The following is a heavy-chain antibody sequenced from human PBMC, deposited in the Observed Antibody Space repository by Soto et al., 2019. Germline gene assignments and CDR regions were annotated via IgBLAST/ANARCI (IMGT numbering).Heavy chain of an antibody. Sequence: PSETLSLTCTVSGGSISSGGYYWSWIRQHPWKGLEWIGYIYYSGSTYYNPSLKSRVTISVDTSKNQFSLKLSSVTAADTAVYYCARDRICNGGSCYGLEYWGQGTLVIVSS. CDR1: GGSISSGGYY. J-gene: IGHJ4*02. V-gene: IGHV4-31*03. CDR3: ARDRICNGGSCYGLEY. CDR2: IYYSGST. D-gene: IGHD2-15*01.